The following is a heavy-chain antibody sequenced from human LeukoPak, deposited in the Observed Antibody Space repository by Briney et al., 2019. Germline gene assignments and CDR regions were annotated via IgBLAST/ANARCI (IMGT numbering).Heavy chain of an antibody. V-gene: IGHV1-2*02. D-gene: IGHD3-16*01. CDR3: ARGLLLDS. Sequence: GASVKVSCKASGYTFTGYYMHWVRQAPGQGLEWMGWINPNSGVTNYAQNFQGRVTMTRDTSISTAFMELTSLRPDDTAVYYCARGLLLDSWGQGTLVTVSS. CDR1: GYTFTGYY. CDR2: INPNSGVT. J-gene: IGHJ4*02.